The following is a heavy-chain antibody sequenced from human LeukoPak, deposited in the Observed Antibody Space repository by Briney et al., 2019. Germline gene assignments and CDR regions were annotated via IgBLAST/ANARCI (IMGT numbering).Heavy chain of an antibody. CDR1: GFTFSTNA. CDR3: ARGGVFFGVVSY. CDR2: ISGRTGST. D-gene: IGHD3-3*01. J-gene: IGHJ4*02. V-gene: IGHV3-23*01. Sequence: GGPLRLSCAASGFTFSTNAMSWVRQAPGKGLEWVSAISGRTGSTYYSDSVKGRFTISRDNSKSTLYLQMDSLRADDTAVYYCARGGVFFGVVSYWGQGTLVTVSS.